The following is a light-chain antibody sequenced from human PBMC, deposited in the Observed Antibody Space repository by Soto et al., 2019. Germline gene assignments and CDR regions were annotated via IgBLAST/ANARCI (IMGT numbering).Light chain of an antibody. CDR3: QQYGSSPLFT. J-gene: IGKJ3*01. CDR2: GAS. Sequence: EIVLTQSPGTLSLSPGERATLSCRASQSVSSSYLAWYQQKPGQAPRLLIYGASSSASGIPGRFSGSGSGTDFNLTISRLEPEDFALYYCQQYGSSPLFTFGPGTKVDIK. V-gene: IGKV3-20*01. CDR1: QSVSSSY.